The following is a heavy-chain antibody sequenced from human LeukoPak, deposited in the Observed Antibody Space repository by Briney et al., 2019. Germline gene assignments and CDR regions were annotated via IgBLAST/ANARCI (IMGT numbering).Heavy chain of an antibody. CDR2: INPNSGGT. CDR1: GYTFTGYY. CDR3: ARGIIAAAGHFFDY. J-gene: IGHJ4*02. D-gene: IGHD6-13*01. V-gene: IGHV1-2*02. Sequence: ASVKVSCKASGYTFTGYYMHWVRQAPGQGLEWMRWINPNSGGTNYAQKFQGRVTMTRDTSISTAYMELSRLRSDDTAVYYCARGIIAAAGHFFDYWGQGTLVTVSS.